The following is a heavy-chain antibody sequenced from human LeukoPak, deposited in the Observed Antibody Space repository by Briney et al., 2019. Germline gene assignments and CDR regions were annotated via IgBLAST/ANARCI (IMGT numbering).Heavy chain of an antibody. CDR3: ARASNRGIAVAGTSRFDY. V-gene: IGHV1-18*01. J-gene: IGHJ4*02. CDR2: ISAYNGNT. CDR1: GYTFTSYG. D-gene: IGHD6-19*01. Sequence: ASVKVSCKASGYTFTSYGISWVRQAPGQGLEWMGWISAYNGNTNYAQKLQGRVTMTTDTSTSTAYMELRSLRSDDTAVYYCARASNRGIAVAGTSRFDYWGQGTLVTVSS.